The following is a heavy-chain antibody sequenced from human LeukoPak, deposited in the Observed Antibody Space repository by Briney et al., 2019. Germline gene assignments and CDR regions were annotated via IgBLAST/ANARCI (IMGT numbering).Heavy chain of an antibody. CDR1: GGSISSYY. CDR2: INHSGNT. CDR3: ARKYSSSSGRVFDY. J-gene: IGHJ4*02. Sequence: SETLSLTCTVSGGSISSYYWSWIRQPPGKGLEWIGEINHSGNTNYNPSLKSRVTISVDPSKNQLSLKLSSVTAADTAVYYCARKYSSSSGRVFDYWGQGTLVTVSS. V-gene: IGHV4-34*01. D-gene: IGHD6-6*01.